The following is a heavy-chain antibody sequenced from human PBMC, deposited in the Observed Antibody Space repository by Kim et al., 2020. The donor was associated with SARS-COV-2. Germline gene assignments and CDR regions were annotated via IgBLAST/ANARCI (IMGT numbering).Heavy chain of an antibody. CDR1: GFTFSSYG. V-gene: IGHV3-33*02. J-gene: IGHJ6*01. D-gene: IGHD6-13*01. CDR2: IWTEGGNK. Sequence: GGSLRLSCTASGFTFSSYGMHWFRQAPGKGLEWVGVIWTEGGNKKYADSATGQFTFTSAKSKTKLIPQLQSHRPEATAVSYCYSNILAADGKKPNYYYG. CDR3: YSNILAADGKKPNYYYG.